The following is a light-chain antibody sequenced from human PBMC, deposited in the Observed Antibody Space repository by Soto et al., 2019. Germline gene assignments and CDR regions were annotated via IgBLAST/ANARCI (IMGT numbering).Light chain of an antibody. CDR3: QQYGVSPRT. CDR2: GAS. J-gene: IGKJ1*01. V-gene: IGKV3-20*01. Sequence: EIGLTQSAGTLSLSPGERATLSCRASQSVSSSYLAWYQQRPGQAPRLLIYGASSRATGIPDRFSGSGSGTDFSLTISGLEPEDFAVYYCQQYGVSPRTFGQGTKVDIK. CDR1: QSVSSSY.